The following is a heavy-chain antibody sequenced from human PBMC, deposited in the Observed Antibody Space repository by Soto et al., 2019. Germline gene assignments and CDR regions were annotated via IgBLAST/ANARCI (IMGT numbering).Heavy chain of an antibody. Sequence: PGGSLRLSCAASGFKFSNYAMSWVRQAPWKGLEWVSLISATGGGTYYADSVKGRFTISRGNSHNTLYLQVHSLTAEDTAVYYCAKDRRAGGNSAFYFDFWGQGAQVTVSS. V-gene: IGHV3-23*01. D-gene: IGHD3-16*01. CDR3: AKDRRAGGNSAFYFDF. CDR1: GFKFSNYA. J-gene: IGHJ4*02. CDR2: ISATGGGT.